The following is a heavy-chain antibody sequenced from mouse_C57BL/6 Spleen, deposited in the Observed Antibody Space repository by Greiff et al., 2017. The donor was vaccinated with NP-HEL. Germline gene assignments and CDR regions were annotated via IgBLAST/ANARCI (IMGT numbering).Heavy chain of an antibody. D-gene: IGHD1-1*01. CDR1: GYTFTSYW. CDR2: INPSNGGT. V-gene: IGHV1-53*01. Sequence: VQLQQPGTELVKPGASVKLSCKASGYTFTSYWMHWVKQRPGQGLEWIGNINPSNGGTNYNEKFKSKATLTVDKSSSTAYMQLSSLTSEDSAVYYCARGELEYYGSSSNFDYWGQGTTLTVSS. J-gene: IGHJ2*01. CDR3: ARGELEYYGSSSNFDY.